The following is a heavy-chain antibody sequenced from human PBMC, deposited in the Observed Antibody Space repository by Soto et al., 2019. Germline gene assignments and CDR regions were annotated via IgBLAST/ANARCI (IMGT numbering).Heavy chain of an antibody. D-gene: IGHD3-3*01. CDR2: IYYSGST. Sequence: SETLSLSCTVSGGSISSGDYYWSWIRQPPGKGLEWIGYIYYSGSTYYNPSLKSRVTISVDTSKNQFSLKLSSVTAADTAVYYCARTASITIFGVVIYWFDPWGQGTLVTVSS. CDR3: ARTASITIFGVVIYWFDP. CDR1: GGSISSGDYY. V-gene: IGHV4-30-4*01. J-gene: IGHJ5*02.